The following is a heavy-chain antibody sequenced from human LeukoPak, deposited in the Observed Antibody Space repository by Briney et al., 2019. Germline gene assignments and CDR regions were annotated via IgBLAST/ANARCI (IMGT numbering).Heavy chain of an antibody. CDR2: ISYDGSNK. CDR1: GFTFSSYA. J-gene: IGHJ3*02. D-gene: IGHD1-26*01. Sequence: GRSLRLSCAASGFTFSSYAMHWVRQAPGKGLEWVAVISYDGSNKYYADSVKGRFTISRDNSKNTLYLQMNSLRAEDTAVYYCARDSPELPRAFDIWGQGTMVTVSS. CDR3: ARDSPELPRAFDI. V-gene: IGHV3-30-3*01.